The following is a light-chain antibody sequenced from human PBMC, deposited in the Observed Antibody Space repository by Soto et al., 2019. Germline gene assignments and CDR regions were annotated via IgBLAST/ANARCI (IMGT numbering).Light chain of an antibody. J-gene: IGKJ1*01. CDR2: GAS. Sequence: LTQAPGTMSLYPGERATLSCRASQSVSSSYLAWYQQKPGQAPRLLIYGASSRATGIPDRFSGSGSGTDFTLTISRLEPEDFAVYYCQQYGSSPWTFGQGT. V-gene: IGKV3-20*01. CDR1: QSVSSSY. CDR3: QQYGSSPWT.